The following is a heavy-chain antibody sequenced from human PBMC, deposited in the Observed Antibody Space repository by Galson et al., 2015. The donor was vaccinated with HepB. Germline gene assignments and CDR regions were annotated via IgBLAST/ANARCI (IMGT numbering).Heavy chain of an antibody. CDR3: ARQHSGNYPTDY. D-gene: IGHD1-26*01. V-gene: IGHV3-30-3*01. Sequence: SLRLSCAASGFPFSSYAMHWVRQAPGKGLEWVAVISFDGNNKYYPDSVKGRFTISRDNSMNTLYLQMNSLRVDDTAVYYCARQHSGNYPTDYWGQGTLVTVSS. CDR2: ISFDGNNK. CDR1: GFPFSSYA. J-gene: IGHJ4*02.